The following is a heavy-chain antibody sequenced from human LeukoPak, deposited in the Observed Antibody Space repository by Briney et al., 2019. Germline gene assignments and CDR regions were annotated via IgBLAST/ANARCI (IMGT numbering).Heavy chain of an antibody. J-gene: IGHJ4*02. D-gene: IGHD1-26*01. CDR3: AKDGVGATSLDC. V-gene: IGHV3-53*01. CDR2: IYSGGST. CDR1: GFTVSSNY. Sequence: GGSLRLSCAASGFTVSSNYMSWVRQAPGKGLEWVSVIYSGGSTYYADSVKGRFTISRDNSKNTLYLQMNSLRAEDTAVYYCAKDGVGATSLDCWGQGTLVTISS.